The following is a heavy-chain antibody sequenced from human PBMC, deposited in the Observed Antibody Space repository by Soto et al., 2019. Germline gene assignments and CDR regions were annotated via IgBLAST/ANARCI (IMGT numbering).Heavy chain of an antibody. CDR3: ASPHYYDISGYPAASDIYA. CDR1: GGSISRYY. CDR2: IYYSGST. J-gene: IGHJ6*02. V-gene: IGHV4-59*08. D-gene: IGHD3-22*01. Sequence: SETLSLTCTVSGGSISRYYWSWTRQPPGKGLEWIGYIYYSGSTNYNPSLKSRVTISVDTSKNQFSLKLSSVTAADTAVYYCASPHYYDISGYPAASDIYARGQRATVPVSS.